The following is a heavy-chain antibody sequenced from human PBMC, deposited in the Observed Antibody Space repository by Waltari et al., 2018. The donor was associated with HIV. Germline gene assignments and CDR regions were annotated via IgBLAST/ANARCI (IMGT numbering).Heavy chain of an antibody. D-gene: IGHD3-3*01. J-gene: IGHJ5*02. CDR1: GGTFSSYA. CDR2: IIPISGTT. CDR3: ARLGRSRFLEWIPFDP. Sequence: QVQLVQSGAAVKKPGSSVKVSCKASGGTFSSYALSWVRQAAGQGLEWMGGIIPISGTTNYAQKFQGRVTITADESTSTANMELNSLKSEDTAVYYCARLGRSRFLEWIPFDPWGQGTLVTVSS. V-gene: IGHV1-69*12.